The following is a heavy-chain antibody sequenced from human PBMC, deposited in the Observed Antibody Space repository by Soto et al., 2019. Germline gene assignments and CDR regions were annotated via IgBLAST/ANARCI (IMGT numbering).Heavy chain of an antibody. J-gene: IGHJ4*02. CDR2: IVPIFATA. CDR3: AREGFSGSYFAY. D-gene: IGHD1-26*01. Sequence: QVQLVQSGAEVKKPGSSMKVSCRASGYTFSDYAISWVRQAPGQGLEWMGGIVPIFATANYAQKFQCRVTITAEKSTSTTYMELRSLISEDAAVYFCAREGFSGSYFAYWGQGTLVTVSS. V-gene: IGHV1-69*06. CDR1: GYTFSDYA.